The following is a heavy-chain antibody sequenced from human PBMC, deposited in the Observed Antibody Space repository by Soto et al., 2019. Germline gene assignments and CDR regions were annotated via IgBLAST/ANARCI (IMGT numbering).Heavy chain of an antibody. Sequence: QVQLVESGGGVVQPGRSLRLSCAVSGFTVSTYGMHWVRQAPGNGLEWVAVISRDGGTKYYADSVKGRFTISRDNSRDTLFLEMNSLRGDDMAVYYCTGEVASGYWGQGTLVTVS. CDR2: ISRDGGTK. V-gene: IGHV3-30*03. D-gene: IGHD2-8*02. CDR1: GFTVSTYG. J-gene: IGHJ4*02. CDR3: TGEVASGY.